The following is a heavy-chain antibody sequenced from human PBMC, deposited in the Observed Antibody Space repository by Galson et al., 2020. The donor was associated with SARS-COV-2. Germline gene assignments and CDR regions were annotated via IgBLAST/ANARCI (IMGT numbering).Heavy chain of an antibody. Sequence: GGSLRLSCAAYGFPFSTFAMHWVRQAPGKGLEWVAAISYDGSYKHDVDSLKGRFTISRDNSKNTMYLQMNSLRPEETAVSYGASSPSIAVSGSRVAFQHWGQGTLVTVSS. V-gene: IGHV3-30*01. D-gene: IGHD6-6*01. CDR2: ISYDGSYK. J-gene: IGHJ1*01. CDR1: GFPFSTFA. CDR3: ASSPSIAVSGSRVAFQH.